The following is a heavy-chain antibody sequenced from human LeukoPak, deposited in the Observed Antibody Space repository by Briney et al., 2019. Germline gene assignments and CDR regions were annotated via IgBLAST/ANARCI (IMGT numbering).Heavy chain of an antibody. J-gene: IGHJ4*02. CDR1: GFIFSKYW. CDR3: ARGFAWYDY. V-gene: IGHV3-7*01. CDR2: IKEDGSQR. Sequence: PGGSLRLSCAASGFIFSKYWMTWVRQTPGKGLEWVANIKEDGSQRYYVDSVKGRFTISGDNTKNSVFLQISGLRVDDTAVYYCARGFAWYDYWGQGTLVTVSS. D-gene: IGHD3-9*01.